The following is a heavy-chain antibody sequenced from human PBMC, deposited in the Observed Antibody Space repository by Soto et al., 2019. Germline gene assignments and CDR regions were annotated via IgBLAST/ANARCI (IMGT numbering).Heavy chain of an antibody. V-gene: IGHV4-39*01. CDR2: IYYSGST. Sequence: SETLSLTCTVSGGSISISGYYWSLIRQHPGKGLEWIGSIYYSGSTYYNPSLKSRVTISVDTSKNQFSLKLSSVTAADTAVYYCAAYDSSPYYYGMDVWGQGTTVTVSS. J-gene: IGHJ6*02. CDR1: GGSISISGYY. D-gene: IGHD3-3*01. CDR3: AAYDSSPYYYGMDV.